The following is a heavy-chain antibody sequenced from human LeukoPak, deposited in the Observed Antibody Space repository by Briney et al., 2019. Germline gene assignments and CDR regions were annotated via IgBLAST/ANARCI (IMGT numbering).Heavy chain of an antibody. D-gene: IGHD3-22*01. V-gene: IGHV3-21*01. Sequence: GGSLRLSCAASGFTFSGYSMNWVRQAPGKGLEWVSSISSSSSYIYYADSVKGRFTISRDNAKNSLYLQMNSLRAEDTAVYYCARVDYYYDSSGYYYEVVDYWGQGTLVTVSS. CDR1: GFTFSGYS. CDR2: ISSSSSYI. CDR3: ARVDYYYDSSGYYYEVVDY. J-gene: IGHJ4*02.